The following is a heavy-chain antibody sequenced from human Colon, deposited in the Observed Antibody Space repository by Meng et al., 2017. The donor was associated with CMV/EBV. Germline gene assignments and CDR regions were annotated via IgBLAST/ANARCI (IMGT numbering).Heavy chain of an antibody. D-gene: IGHD2/OR15-2a*01. CDR1: GFSFSNHW. CDR3: ARCRSNFCSHSTNGMDV. Sequence: GESLKISCAASGFSFSNHWMTWVRQAPGKGLEWVANIKEDGSEKYYVDSVKGRFVISRDNSEKTLYLDLNSLRAGDTATYYCARCRSNFCSHSTNGMDVWGPGTTVTVSS. CDR2: IKEDGSEK. J-gene: IGHJ6*02. V-gene: IGHV3-7*03.